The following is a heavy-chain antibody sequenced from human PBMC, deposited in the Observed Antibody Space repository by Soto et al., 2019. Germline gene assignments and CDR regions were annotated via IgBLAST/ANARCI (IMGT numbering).Heavy chain of an antibody. J-gene: IGHJ5*02. Sequence: SETLSLTCTVSGGSISSSSYYWGWIRQPPGKGLEWIGSIYYSGSTYYNPSLKSRVTISVDTSKNQFSLKLSSVTAADTAVYYCARPVFRDILTGYYFNNWFDPWGQGTLVTVSS. V-gene: IGHV4-39*01. CDR2: IYYSGST. CDR1: GGSISSSSYY. CDR3: ARPVFRDILTGYYFNNWFDP. D-gene: IGHD3-9*01.